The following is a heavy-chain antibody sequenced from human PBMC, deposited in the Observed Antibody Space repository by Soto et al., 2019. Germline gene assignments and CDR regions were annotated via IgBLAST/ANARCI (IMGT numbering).Heavy chain of an antibody. CDR3: AKMGGLYYYDSSGYYYVRADAFDI. J-gene: IGHJ3*02. Sequence: GSLRLSCAASGFSFSSYAMSWVRQAPGKGLEWVSAISGSGGSTYYADSVKGRFTISRDNSKNTPYLQMNSLRAEDTAVYYCAKMGGLYYYDSSGYYYVRADAFDIWGQGTMVTVSS. CDR1: GFSFSSYA. D-gene: IGHD3-22*01. CDR2: ISGSGGST. V-gene: IGHV3-23*01.